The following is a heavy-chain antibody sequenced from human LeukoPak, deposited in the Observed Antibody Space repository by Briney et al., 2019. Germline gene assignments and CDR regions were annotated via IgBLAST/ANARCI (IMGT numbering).Heavy chain of an antibody. J-gene: IGHJ6*02. CDR3: AKELLWFGSPGGMDV. CDR2: ISYDGSNK. CDR1: GFTFSSYG. D-gene: IGHD3-10*01. Sequence: GSLRLSCAASGFTFSSYGMHWVRRAPGKGLEWVAVISYDGSNKYYADSVKGRFAISRDNSKNTLYLQMNSLRAEDTAVYYCAKELLWFGSPGGMDVWGQGTTVTVSS. V-gene: IGHV3-30*18.